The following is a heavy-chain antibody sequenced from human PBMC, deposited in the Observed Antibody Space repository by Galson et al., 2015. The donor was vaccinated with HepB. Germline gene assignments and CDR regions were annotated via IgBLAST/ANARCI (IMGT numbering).Heavy chain of an antibody. CDR1: GGSISSSSYY. CDR3: ARHRFLYCGGDCYSGEYFQH. D-gene: IGHD2-21*01. Sequence: ETLSLTCTVSGGSISSSSYYWGWIRQPPGKGLEWIGSIYYSGSTYYNPSLKSRVTISVDTSKNQFSLKLSSVTAADTAVYYCARHRFLYCGGDCYSGEYFQHWGQGTLVTVSS. J-gene: IGHJ1*01. V-gene: IGHV4-39*01. CDR2: IYYSGST.